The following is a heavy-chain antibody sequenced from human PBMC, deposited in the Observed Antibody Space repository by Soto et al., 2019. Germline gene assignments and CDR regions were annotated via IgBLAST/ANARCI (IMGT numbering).Heavy chain of an antibody. V-gene: IGHV4-30-4*01. CDR3: VREGLGFDSSGYPSRYFDF. CDR2: IFYSGST. D-gene: IGHD3-22*01. Sequence: QVQLQESGPRLVRPSETLSLTCNVPGGPISGDYYWTWIRQPPGKGLEWIGYIFYSGSTYYNPSLKSRVTISVDTSKNQFSLRLSSVTAADTAVYYCVREGLGFDSSGYPSRYFDFWGQGILVTVSS. J-gene: IGHJ4*02. CDR1: GGPISGDYY.